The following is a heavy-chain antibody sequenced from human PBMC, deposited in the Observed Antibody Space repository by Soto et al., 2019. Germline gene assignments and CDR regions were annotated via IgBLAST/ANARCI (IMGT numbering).Heavy chain of an antibody. V-gene: IGHV1-18*01. CDR3: ARDKEGWYSGYAPY. CDR2: ISADNGNT. D-gene: IGHD5-12*01. CDR1: GYTFTSYG. J-gene: IGHJ4*02. Sequence: QVQLVQSGAEVKKPGASVKVSCKASGYTFTSYGISWVRQAPGQGLEWMGWISADNGNTNYAQKLQGRVTMTTDTSTSTADMELRSLSSDETAVYYCARDKEGWYSGYAPYWGQGTLVTVSS.